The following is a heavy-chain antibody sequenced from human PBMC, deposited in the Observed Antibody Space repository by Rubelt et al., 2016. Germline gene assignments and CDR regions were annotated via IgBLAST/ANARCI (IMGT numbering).Heavy chain of an antibody. D-gene: IGHD3-9*01. CDR3: ARARDDILTGYYYLDY. CDR2: IYYSGST. J-gene: IGHJ4*02. CDR1: GGSISSGGYY. V-gene: IGHV4-31*01. Sequence: QVQLQESGPGLVKPSQTLSLTCTVSGGSISSGGYYWSWIRQHPGKGLEWIGYIYYSGSTYYNPSLKSLVTISVDTSKNQFSLKLSSVTAADTAVYYCARARDDILTGYYYLDYWGQGTLVTVSS.